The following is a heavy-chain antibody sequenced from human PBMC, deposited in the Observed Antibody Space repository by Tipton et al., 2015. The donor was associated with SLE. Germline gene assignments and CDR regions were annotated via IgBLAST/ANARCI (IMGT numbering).Heavy chain of an antibody. CDR1: GGSFSGYY. D-gene: IGHD3-10*01. J-gene: IGHJ4*02. CDR2: INHSGST. CDR3: ARPPLYYYGSGSYYNPHPFDY. Sequence: TLSLTCAVYGGSFSGYYWSWIRQPPGKGLGWIGEINHSGSTNYNPSLKSRGTISVDTSKNPFSLKLSSVTAADTAVYYCARPPLYYYGSGSYYNPHPFDYWGQGTLVTVSS. V-gene: IGHV4-34*01.